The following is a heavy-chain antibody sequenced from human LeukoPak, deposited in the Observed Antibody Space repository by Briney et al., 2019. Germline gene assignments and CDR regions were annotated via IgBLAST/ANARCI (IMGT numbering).Heavy chain of an antibody. CDR3: ARDRTVTPDDY. V-gene: IGHV3-48*01. Sequence: GGSLRLSCAASGFTFSSYSMNWVRQAPGKGLEWVSYISFSSSTIYYADSVKGRFTISRDNAKNSVSLQMNSLRAEGTAVYYCARDRTVTPDDYWGQGTLVTVSS. D-gene: IGHD4-17*01. J-gene: IGHJ4*02. CDR1: GFTFSSYS. CDR2: ISFSSSTI.